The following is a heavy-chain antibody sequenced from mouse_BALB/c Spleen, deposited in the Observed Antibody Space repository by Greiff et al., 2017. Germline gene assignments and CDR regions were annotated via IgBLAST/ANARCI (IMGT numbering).Heavy chain of an antibody. V-gene: IGHV1-9*01. Sequence: VQLHQSGAELMKPGASVKISCKATGYTFSSYWIEWVKQRPGHGLEWIGEILPGSGSTIYNEKFKGKATFIADTSSITAYMQLSSLTSEDSAVFDYARKVYGSKYYYAMDDWGQGTSVTVSS. CDR1: GYTFSSYW. J-gene: IGHJ4*01. CDR2: ILPGSGST. D-gene: IGHD2-10*02. CDR3: ARKVYGSKYYYAMDD.